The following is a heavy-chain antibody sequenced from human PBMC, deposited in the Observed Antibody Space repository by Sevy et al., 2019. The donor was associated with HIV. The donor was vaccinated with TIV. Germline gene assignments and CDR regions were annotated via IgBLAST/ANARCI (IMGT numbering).Heavy chain of an antibody. CDR1: GYTFTKYY. D-gene: IGHD5-12*01. J-gene: IGHJ4*02. CDR3: ARGSSGSQPFDY. V-gene: IGHV1-46*01. Sequence: ASVKVSCEASGYTFTKYYMHWVRQAPGQGLEWMGIINPNDGGTTYAQKFQGGVTMTRETSTTTVYMELTSLRSEDTAVYSCARGSSGSQPFDYWGQGTLVTVSS. CDR2: INPNDGGT.